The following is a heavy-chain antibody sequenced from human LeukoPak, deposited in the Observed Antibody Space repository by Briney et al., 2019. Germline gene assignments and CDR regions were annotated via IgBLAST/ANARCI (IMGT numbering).Heavy chain of an antibody. J-gene: IGHJ3*02. Sequence: SETLSLTCTVSGDSISSYYWSWIRQPPGKGLEWIGYIYYSGSTNYNPSLKSRVTISIDTSKNQFSLKLSSVTAADTAVYYCARGLLDGYTHPAAFDIWRQGTMVTVSS. CDR2: IYYSGST. CDR1: GDSISSYY. V-gene: IGHV4-59*01. CDR3: ARGLLDGYTHPAAFDI. D-gene: IGHD5-24*01.